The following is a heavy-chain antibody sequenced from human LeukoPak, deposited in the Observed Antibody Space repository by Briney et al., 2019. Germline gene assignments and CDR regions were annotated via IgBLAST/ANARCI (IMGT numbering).Heavy chain of an antibody. J-gene: IGHJ5*02. CDR3: ATKKTPLYCGGDCYSGLGWFDP. Sequence: ASVKVSCKGSGYTFIDYHINWVRQAPGQGVEWVGWINPKNGGKRLAQRLQGRVTMTRDTSTGTVYMELSSLRSDDTAVYYCATKKTPLYCGGDCYSGLGWFDPWGQGTLITVSS. V-gene: IGHV1-2*02. CDR2: INPKNGGK. D-gene: IGHD2-21*02. CDR1: GYTFIDYH.